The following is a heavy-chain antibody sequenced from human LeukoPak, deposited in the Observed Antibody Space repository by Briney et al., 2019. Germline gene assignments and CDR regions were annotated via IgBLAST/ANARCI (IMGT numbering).Heavy chain of an antibody. Sequence: GASVKVSCKASGGTFSSYAISWVRQAPGQGLEWMGRINPNSGGTSYAQKFQGRVTMTRDTSISTAYMELSRLRSDDTAVYYCTRDDRTIAAAGTPDYWGQGTLVTVSS. D-gene: IGHD6-13*01. CDR3: TRDDRTIAAAGTPDY. J-gene: IGHJ4*02. CDR1: GGTFSSYA. CDR2: INPNSGGT. V-gene: IGHV1-2*06.